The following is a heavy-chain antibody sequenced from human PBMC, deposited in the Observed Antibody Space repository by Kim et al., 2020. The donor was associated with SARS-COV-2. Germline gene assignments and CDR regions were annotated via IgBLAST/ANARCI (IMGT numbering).Heavy chain of an antibody. Sequence: GGSLRLSCAASGFTFNTYAMSWVRLAPGKGLEWVSTMSGSGVATYYADSVRGRFTIFRDNSKNTLYLQMNTLRAEDTAIYYCAKDRLKDPYGMDVWGQGTTVTVSS. CDR1: GFTFNTYA. J-gene: IGHJ6*02. V-gene: IGHV3-23*01. CDR3: AKDRLKDPYGMDV. CDR2: MSGSGVAT. D-gene: IGHD3-16*01.